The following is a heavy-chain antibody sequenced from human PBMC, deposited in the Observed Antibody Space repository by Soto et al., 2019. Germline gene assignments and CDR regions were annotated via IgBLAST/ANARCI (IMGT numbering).Heavy chain of an antibody. CDR3: ARDGDCSGGSCYSYWFDP. Sequence: GASVKVSCKASGYTFTSYAMHWVRQAPGQRLEWMGWINAGNGNTKYSQKFQGRVTITRDTSASTAYMELSSLRSEDTAVYYCARDGDCSGGSCYSYWFDPWGQGTLVTVSS. CDR2: INAGNGNT. D-gene: IGHD2-15*01. V-gene: IGHV1-3*01. J-gene: IGHJ5*02. CDR1: GYTFTSYA.